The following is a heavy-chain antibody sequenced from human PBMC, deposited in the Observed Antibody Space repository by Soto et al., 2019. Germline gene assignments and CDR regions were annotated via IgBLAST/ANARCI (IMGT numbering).Heavy chain of an antibody. J-gene: IGHJ4*02. D-gene: IGHD2-15*01. CDR3: ARVVGYCSAGNCSPAY. CDR1: GGSISSSGYY. V-gene: IGHV4-31*03. CDR2: IYYSGST. Sequence: QVQLQESGPGLVKPSQTLSLTCTVSGGSISSSGYYWSWIRQHPGKGLEWIGYIYYSGSTYYNPSLKARATISVDTSKNQFSRKLPSVTAANTAVYYCARVVGYCSAGNCSPAYWGQGTLVTVSS.